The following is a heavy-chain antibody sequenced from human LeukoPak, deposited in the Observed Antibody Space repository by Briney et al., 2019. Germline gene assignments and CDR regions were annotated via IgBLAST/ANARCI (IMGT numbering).Heavy chain of an antibody. D-gene: IGHD1-26*01. CDR3: ARVWSRIVGATTSSHY. CDR1: GCTVSSNY. CDR2: IYSGGNT. Sequence: GGPLTLSCAASGCTVSSNYMRWVRGAPGRGREGVSLIYSGGNTYYADSVKGRFTISRDNSKNTLYLQMNSLRAEDTAVYYCARVWSRIVGATTSSHYWGQGTLVTVSS. J-gene: IGHJ4*02. V-gene: IGHV3-53*01.